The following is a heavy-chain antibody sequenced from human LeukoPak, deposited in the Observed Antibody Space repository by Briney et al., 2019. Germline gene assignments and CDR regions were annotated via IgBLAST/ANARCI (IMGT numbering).Heavy chain of an antibody. Sequence: GGSLRLSCAASGFTFDDYAMHWVRQAPGKGLEWVSGISWNSGSIGYADSVKGRFTISRDNAKNSLYLQMNSLRAEDTALYYCAKDSQHIPAAGTYFQHWGQGTLVTVSS. D-gene: IGHD6-13*01. CDR2: ISWNSGSI. V-gene: IGHV3-9*01. CDR3: AKDSQHIPAAGTYFQH. J-gene: IGHJ1*01. CDR1: GFTFDDYA.